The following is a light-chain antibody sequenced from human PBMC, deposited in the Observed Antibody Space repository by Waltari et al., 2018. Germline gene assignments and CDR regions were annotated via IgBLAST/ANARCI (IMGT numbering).Light chain of an antibody. CDR3: QQYATTPRT. CDR1: QSVLYSPNNKNY. CDR2: WAS. J-gene: IGKJ2*02. Sequence: DIVMTQSPDSLAVSLGERATINCMSSQSVLYSPNNKNYLAWFQQKPGQPPKLLISWASTRESGVPDRFSGSGSVTDFTLTISSLQAEDVAIYYCQQYATTPRTFGQGTKLEIK. V-gene: IGKV4-1*01.